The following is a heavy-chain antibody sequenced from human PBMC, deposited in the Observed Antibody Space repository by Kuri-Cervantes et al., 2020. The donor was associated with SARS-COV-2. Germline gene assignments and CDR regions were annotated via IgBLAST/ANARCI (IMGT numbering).Heavy chain of an antibody. CDR3: ARSTVGFDS. Sequence: GGSLRLSCAASGFTFRDCSMHWVRQAPGKGLEWVSSIYSSGSTYYADSVKGRFTSSRENYKNTVYLQLNSLRVEDTAVYYCARSTVGFDSWGQGTLVTVSS. V-gene: IGHV3-53*01. CDR2: IYSSGST. J-gene: IGHJ4*02. D-gene: IGHD4-23*01. CDR1: GFTFRDCS.